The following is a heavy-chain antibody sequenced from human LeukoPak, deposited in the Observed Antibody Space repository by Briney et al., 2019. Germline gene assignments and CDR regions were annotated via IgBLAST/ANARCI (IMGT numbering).Heavy chain of an antibody. Sequence: ASVKVSCQASGYTFTSYDINWVRQATGQGLEWMEWMNPNSGNTGYAQKFQGRVTMTRNTSISTAYMELSSLRSEDTAVYYCARANYYGSGSRPDYYYYYYYMDVWGKGTTVTISS. CDR1: GYTFTSYD. CDR2: MNPNSGNT. CDR3: ARANYYGSGSRPDYYYYYYYMDV. J-gene: IGHJ6*03. D-gene: IGHD3-10*01. V-gene: IGHV1-8*01.